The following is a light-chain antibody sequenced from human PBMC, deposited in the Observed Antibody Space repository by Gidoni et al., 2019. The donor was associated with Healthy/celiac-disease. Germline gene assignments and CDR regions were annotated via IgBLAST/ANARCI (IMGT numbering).Light chain of an antibody. CDR2: WAS. Sequence: DIVMTQSPGSLAVSLGERATINCKSSQSVLYSSNNKNYLAWYQQKAGQPPKLLIYWASTRESGVPDRFSSSGSGTDFTLTISSLQAEDVAVYYCQQYYSTPLTFGGGTKVEI. CDR3: QQYYSTPLT. J-gene: IGKJ4*01. V-gene: IGKV4-1*01. CDR1: QSVLYSSNNKNY.